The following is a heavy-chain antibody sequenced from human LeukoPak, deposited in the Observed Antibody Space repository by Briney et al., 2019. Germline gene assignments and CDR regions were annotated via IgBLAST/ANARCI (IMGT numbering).Heavy chain of an antibody. CDR1: GYTLTELS. J-gene: IGHJ2*01. Sequence: SVKVSCKVSGYTLTELSMHWVRQAPGQGLEWMGGIIPIFGTANYAQKFQGRVTITADESTSTAYMELSSLRSEDTAVYYCARPVTGDGGYWYFDLWGRGTLVTVSS. D-gene: IGHD7-27*01. CDR3: ARPVTGDGGYWYFDL. CDR2: IIPIFGTA. V-gene: IGHV1-69*13.